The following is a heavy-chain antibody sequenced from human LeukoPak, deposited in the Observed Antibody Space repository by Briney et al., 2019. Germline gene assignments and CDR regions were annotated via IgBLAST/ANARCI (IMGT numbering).Heavy chain of an antibody. CDR3: AKRTGLLWFGESPNNGFDP. Sequence: GGSLRLSCAASGFTVSSNYMAWVRQAPGKGLEWVSVIYGGGGTYYGDSARGRFTISRDNSQNTLYLQMNSLRAEDTAVYYCAKRTGLLWFGESPNNGFDPWGQGTLVTVSS. CDR1: GFTVSSNY. D-gene: IGHD3-10*01. CDR2: IYGGGGT. V-gene: IGHV3-53*01. J-gene: IGHJ5*02.